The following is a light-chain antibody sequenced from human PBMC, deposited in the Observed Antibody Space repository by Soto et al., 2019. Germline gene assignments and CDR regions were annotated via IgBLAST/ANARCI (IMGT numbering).Light chain of an antibody. CDR3: NSYTTSTTLV. CDR1: SSDVGAYNY. CDR2: EVS. J-gene: IGLJ2*01. V-gene: IGLV2-14*01. Sequence: QSVLTQPASVSGSPGQSITISCTGTSSDVGAYNYVSWYQHHPGKAPKLVIYEVSHRPSGVSNRFSGSKSGNTASLTISGLQAEDEADYYCNSYTTSTTLVFGGGTQLTVL.